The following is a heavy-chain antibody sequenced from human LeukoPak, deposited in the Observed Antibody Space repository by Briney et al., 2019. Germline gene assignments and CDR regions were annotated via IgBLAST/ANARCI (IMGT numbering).Heavy chain of an antibody. J-gene: IGHJ4*02. V-gene: IGHV3-15*01. Sequence: PGGSLRLSCAASGFSFSNYGMHWVRQAPGQGLEWVGRIKNKADGGTTDYAAPVKGRFTISRDDSKNTLYLQMNSLKTEDTAVYYCTWNYKDYWGQGTLVTVSS. CDR2: IKNKADGGTT. CDR3: TWNYKDY. CDR1: GFSFSNYG. D-gene: IGHD1-7*01.